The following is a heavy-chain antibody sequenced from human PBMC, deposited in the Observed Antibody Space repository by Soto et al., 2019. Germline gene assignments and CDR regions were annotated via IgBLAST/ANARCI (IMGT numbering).Heavy chain of an antibody. Sequence: QVQLQESGPGLVRPSETLSLTCTVSGDSFSTYQWSWIRQPPGKGLEWIGYIYDSDSTSYNPSLKSRVTISVDTSKNQFSLKLNSVTAADTAVYYCAKIYDFWSGSNWFDPWGQGTLVTVSS. J-gene: IGHJ5*02. CDR2: IYDSDST. D-gene: IGHD3-3*01. V-gene: IGHV4-59*01. CDR1: GDSFSTYQ. CDR3: AKIYDFWSGSNWFDP.